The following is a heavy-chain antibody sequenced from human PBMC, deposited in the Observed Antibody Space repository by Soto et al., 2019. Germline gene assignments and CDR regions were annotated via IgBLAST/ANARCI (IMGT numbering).Heavy chain of an antibody. J-gene: IGHJ6*02. CDR1: GFTVSSNY. V-gene: IGHV3-53*01. CDR2: IYSGGST. CDR3: ARLPTGKLNYYYYGMDV. Sequence: HPGGSLRLSCAASGFTVSSNYMSRVRQAPGKGLEWVSVIYSGGSTYYADSVKGRFTISRDNSKNTLYLQMNSLRAEDTAVYYCARLPTGKLNYYYYGMDVWGQGTTVTVSS. D-gene: IGHD1-1*01.